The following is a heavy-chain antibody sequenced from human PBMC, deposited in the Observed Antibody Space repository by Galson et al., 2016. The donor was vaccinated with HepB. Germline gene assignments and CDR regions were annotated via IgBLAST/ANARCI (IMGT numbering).Heavy chain of an antibody. V-gene: IGHV1-8*01. D-gene: IGHD2-2*01. J-gene: IGHJ1*01. CDR3: ARAIRYQLLCEF. Sequence: SVKVSCKASGYRFSDYDVAWVRQAPGQGLEWMGWMNPNSGNTGIGQGLRGRVAMTRDASTDTAYLEVYSLTSDDTAMYYCARAIRYQLLCEFWGQGTLVTVSS. CDR2: MNPNSGNT. CDR1: GYRFSDYD.